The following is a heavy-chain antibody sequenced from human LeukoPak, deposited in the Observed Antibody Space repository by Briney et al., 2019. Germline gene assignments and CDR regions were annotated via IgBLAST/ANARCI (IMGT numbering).Heavy chain of an antibody. CDR2: LSGSGGST. CDR3: AKGGSSSWNAFDI. CDR1: GFTFNTYA. J-gene: IGHJ3*02. V-gene: IGHV3-23*01. D-gene: IGHD6-13*01. Sequence: GGSLRLSXAASGFTFNTYAMSWVRQAPGKGLEWVSGLSGSGGSTYYADPVKGRFTISRDNSKNTLYVQMNSLRAEDTALYYCAKGGSSSWNAFDIWGQGTLVTVSS.